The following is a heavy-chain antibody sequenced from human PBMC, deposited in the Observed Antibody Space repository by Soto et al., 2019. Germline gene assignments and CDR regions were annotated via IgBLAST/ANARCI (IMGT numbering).Heavy chain of an antibody. D-gene: IGHD3-16*01. CDR3: VGRLAMIYNYFDS. CDR2: TSYSGSA. V-gene: IGHV4-31*03. CDR1: GDSISSGSHY. Sequence: PSETLSLTCTVSGDSISSGSHYWNWIRQRPGKGLEWIGYTSYSGSAYYSPSLKSRLTISVDTSKNRFSLKLNSVTAADTAVYYCVGRLAMIYNYFDSWGQGTQVTVSS. J-gene: IGHJ4*02.